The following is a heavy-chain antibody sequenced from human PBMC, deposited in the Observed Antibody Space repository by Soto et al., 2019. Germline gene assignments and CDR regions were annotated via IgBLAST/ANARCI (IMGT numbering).Heavy chain of an antibody. CDR3: ATCYGSGTDCQEDYLAF. CDR1: GFLSTNAW. V-gene: IGHV3-15*01. CDR2: VKRKTNGGTT. J-gene: IGHJ4*02. D-gene: IGHD3-10*01. Sequence: GGSLRLSCAPSGFLSTNAWMSWVRQAPGKGLEWVGRVKRKTNGGTTDYAAPVKDRFNISRDDSKNTLYLQMNNLKTEDTAVNYFATCYGSGTDCQEDYLAFWGQGTPVTVSS.